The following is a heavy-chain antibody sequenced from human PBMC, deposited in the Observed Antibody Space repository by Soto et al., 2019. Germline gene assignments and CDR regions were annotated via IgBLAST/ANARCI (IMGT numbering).Heavy chain of an antibody. Sequence: SETLSLTCTVSGGSISSGGYYWSWIRQHPGKGLEWIGYIYYSGSTYYNQSLKSRVTISVDTSKNQFSPKLSSVTAADTAVYYCARDFDGNSFDYWGQGTLVTVSS. CDR1: GGSISSGGYY. CDR2: IYYSGST. D-gene: IGHD4-17*01. CDR3: ARDFDGNSFDY. J-gene: IGHJ4*02. V-gene: IGHV4-31*03.